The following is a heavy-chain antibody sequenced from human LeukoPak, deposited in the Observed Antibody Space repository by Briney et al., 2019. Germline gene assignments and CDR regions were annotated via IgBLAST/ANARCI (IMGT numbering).Heavy chain of an antibody. D-gene: IGHD3-10*01. CDR2: FGTSSGTI. Sequence: GGSLRLSCAASGFTFSSFSMNWVRQAPGKGLEWVSYFGTSSGTISYADSVKGRFTISRDDAKNSLYLQMNSLRDEDTAVYYCARDKDFGFDYWGQGTLVTVSS. CDR1: GFTFSSFS. J-gene: IGHJ4*02. CDR3: ARDKDFGFDY. V-gene: IGHV3-48*02.